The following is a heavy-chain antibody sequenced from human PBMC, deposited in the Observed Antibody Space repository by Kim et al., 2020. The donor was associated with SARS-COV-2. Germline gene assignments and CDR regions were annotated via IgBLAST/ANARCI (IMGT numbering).Heavy chain of an antibody. V-gene: IGHV6-1*01. CDR3: ARDPNYDFWSGSRAAYWFDP. CDR2: TYYRSKWYN. CDR1: GDSVSSNSAA. D-gene: IGHD3-3*01. Sequence: SQTLSLTCAISGDSVSSNSAAWNWIRQSPSRGLEWLGRTYYRSKWYNDYAVSVKSRITINPDTSKNQFSLQLNSVTPEDTAVYYCARDPNYDFWSGSRAAYWFDPWGQGTLVTVSS. J-gene: IGHJ5*02.